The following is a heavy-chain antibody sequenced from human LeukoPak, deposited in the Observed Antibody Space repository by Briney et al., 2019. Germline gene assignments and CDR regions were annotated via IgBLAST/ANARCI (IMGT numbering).Heavy chain of an antibody. J-gene: IGHJ6*02. V-gene: IGHV1-18*01. CDR2: ISAYNGNT. CDR1: GYTFTSYG. D-gene: IGHD3-22*01. Sequence: ASVKVSCKASGYTFTSYGISWVRQAPGQGLEWMGWISAYNGNTNYAQKLQGRVTMTTDTPTSTAYMELRSLRSDDTAVYYCARDTPLIPNYDSSGYYYGMDVWGQGTTVTVSS. CDR3: ARDTPLIPNYDSSGYYYGMDV.